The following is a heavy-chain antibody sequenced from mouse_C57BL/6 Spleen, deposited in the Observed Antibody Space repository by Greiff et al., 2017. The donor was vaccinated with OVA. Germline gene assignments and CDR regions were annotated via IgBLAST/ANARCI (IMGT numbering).Heavy chain of an antibody. Sequence: QVQLQQPGAELVMPGASVKLSCKASGYTFTSYWMHWVKQRPGKGLEWIGEIDPSDSSTNYNQKFKGKSTLTVDKSSSTAYMQLSSLTSEESADYYGARKKDYSNYGLAYWGQGTLVTVSA. J-gene: IGHJ3*01. CDR3: ARKKDYSNYGLAY. V-gene: IGHV1-69*01. CDR2: IDPSDSST. CDR1: GYTFTSYW. D-gene: IGHD2-5*01.